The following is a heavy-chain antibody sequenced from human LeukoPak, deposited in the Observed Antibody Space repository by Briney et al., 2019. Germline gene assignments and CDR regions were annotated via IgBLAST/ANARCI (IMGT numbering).Heavy chain of an antibody. D-gene: IGHD3-10*01. Sequence: ASVKVSCKAAGYAFTGYYMHWVRQAPGQGLEWMGWINPNSGGTNYAQKFQGRVTMTRDTSISTAYMELSRLTSDDTAVYYCARDPPIGGADVFDIWGQGTMVTVSS. J-gene: IGHJ3*02. CDR2: INPNSGGT. V-gene: IGHV1-2*02. CDR1: GYAFTGYY. CDR3: ARDPPIGGADVFDI.